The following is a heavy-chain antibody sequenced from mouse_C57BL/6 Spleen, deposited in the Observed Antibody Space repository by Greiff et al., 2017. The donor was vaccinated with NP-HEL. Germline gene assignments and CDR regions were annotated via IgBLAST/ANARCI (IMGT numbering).Heavy chain of an antibody. CDR2: IYPSDSET. D-gene: IGHD2-10*01. Sequence: QVQLQQPGAELVRPGSSVKLSCKASGYTFTSYWMDWVKQRPGQGLEWIGNIYPSDSETHYNQKFKDKATLTVDKSSSTAYMQLSSLTSEDSEVYYCARKAYDGNPFDVWGTGTTVTVSS. CDR1: GYTFTSYW. J-gene: IGHJ1*03. V-gene: IGHV1-61*01. CDR3: ARKAYDGNPFDV.